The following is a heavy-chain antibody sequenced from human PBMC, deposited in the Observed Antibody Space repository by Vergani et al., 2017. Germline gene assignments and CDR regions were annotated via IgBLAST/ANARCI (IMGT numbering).Heavy chain of an antibody. CDR2: ISARYPST. Sequence: SVGVVLHPGGSVRLSCAASGFTFSAWPMTWVRQPPGKGLEWVSAISARYPSTYYADSVKGRFTISRDNAKNMLYLQMNSLRAEDTAVYYCASLSYDTTPYLQGGYDCWGQGTLVSVSS. CDR3: ASLSYDTTPYLQGGYDC. V-gene: IGHV3-23*01. D-gene: IGHD3-22*01. CDR1: GFTFSAWP. J-gene: IGHJ4*02.